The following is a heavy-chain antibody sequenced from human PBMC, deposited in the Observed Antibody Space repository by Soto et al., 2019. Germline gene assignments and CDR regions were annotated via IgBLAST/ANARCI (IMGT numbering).Heavy chain of an antibody. D-gene: IGHD3-22*01. CDR1: GGSISSSYW. CDR3: TRRRITMIVVVYDAFDI. V-gene: IGHV4-4*02. Sequence: SETLSLTCAVSGGSISSSYWWSWVRQPPGKGLEWIGEIYHSGSTNYNPSLKSRVTISVDKSKNQFSLKLSSVTAADTAVYYCTRRRITMIVVVYDAFDIWGQGTTVTVSS. CDR2: IYHSGST. J-gene: IGHJ3*02.